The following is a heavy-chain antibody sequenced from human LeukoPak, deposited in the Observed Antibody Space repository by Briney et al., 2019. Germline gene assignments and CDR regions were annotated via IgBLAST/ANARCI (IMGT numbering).Heavy chain of an antibody. J-gene: IGHJ4*02. V-gene: IGHV3-21*01. CDR1: GGSISSSS. D-gene: IGHD3-16*01. CDR3: ARWFTGEDY. Sequence: ETLSLTRTVSGGSISSSSYYWGWIRQPPGKGLEWVSSISSSSSYIYYADSVKGRFTISRDNAKNSLYLQMNSLRAEDTAVYYCARWFTGEDYWGQGTLVTVSS. CDR2: ISSSSSYI.